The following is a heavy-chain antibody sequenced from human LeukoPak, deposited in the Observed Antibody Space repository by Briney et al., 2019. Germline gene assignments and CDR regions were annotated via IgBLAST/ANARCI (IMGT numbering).Heavy chain of an antibody. J-gene: IGHJ4*02. D-gene: IGHD1-7*01. CDR1: GFTFSSYE. CDR2: ISGSGSTI. Sequence: GGSLRLSCAASGFTFSSYEMNWVRQAPGKGLEWVSYISGSGSTIYYADPVKGRFTISRDNAKNSLYLQMSSLRAEDTAVCYCARMYNWNYRRYFDCWGQGTLVTVSS. V-gene: IGHV3-48*03. CDR3: ARMYNWNYRRYFDC.